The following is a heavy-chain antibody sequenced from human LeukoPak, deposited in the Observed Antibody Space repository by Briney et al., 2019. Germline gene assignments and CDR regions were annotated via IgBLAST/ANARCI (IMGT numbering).Heavy chain of an antibody. CDR3: TTFDYYDSSGYPDY. CDR1: GFTFSSYS. J-gene: IGHJ4*02. Sequence: GGSLRLSCAASGFTFSSYSMNWVRQAPGKGLEWVSSISSSSSYIYYADSVKGRFTISRDDAKNSLYLQMNSLRAEDTAVYYCTTFDYYDSSGYPDYWGQGTLVTVSS. D-gene: IGHD3-22*01. CDR2: ISSSSSYI. V-gene: IGHV3-21*01.